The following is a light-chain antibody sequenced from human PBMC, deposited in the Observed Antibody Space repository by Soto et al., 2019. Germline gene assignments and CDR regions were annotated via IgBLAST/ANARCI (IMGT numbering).Light chain of an antibody. CDR2: DVN. Sequence: QSVLTQPASVSGSPGQSITISCTGTSSDLGAYNYVSWYQQHPGKAPKLMIYDVNIRPSGVSNRFSGSQSGNTASLTISGLQAEDEADYYCTSWTTSSTMKFGGGTKLTVL. CDR1: SSDLGAYNY. CDR3: TSWTTSSTMK. V-gene: IGLV2-14*01. J-gene: IGLJ2*01.